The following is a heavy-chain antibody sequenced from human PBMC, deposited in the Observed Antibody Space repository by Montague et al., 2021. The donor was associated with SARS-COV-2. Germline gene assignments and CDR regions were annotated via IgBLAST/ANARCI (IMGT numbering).Heavy chain of an antibody. Sequence: PALVKPTQTLTLTCTLSGFSLSTSGVGVGWIRQPPGKALEWLALIYWDDDKRYSPSLKTRLIITKDTSRNQVVLTMTNVDPVDTATYYCARSSSPLSYWYFDLRGPGALVTVSS. D-gene: IGHD3-9*01. J-gene: IGHJ2*01. CDR1: GFSLSTSGVG. CDR2: IYWDDDK. V-gene: IGHV2-5*02. CDR3: ARSSSPLSYWYFDL.